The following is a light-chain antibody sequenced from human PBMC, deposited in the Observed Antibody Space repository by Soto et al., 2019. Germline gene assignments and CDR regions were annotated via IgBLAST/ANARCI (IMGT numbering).Light chain of an antibody. J-gene: IGLJ1*01. CDR3: QTWATGSYV. CDR1: SGHSNYA. Sequence: QLVLTQSPSASASLGASVKLTCTLSSGHSNYAIAWHQQQSEKGPRYLMKVNSDGSHSKGDGIPDRFSGSSSGAERYLSISSLQSEDEADYYWQTWATGSYVFGTGTKVTVL. V-gene: IGLV4-69*01. CDR2: VNSDGSH.